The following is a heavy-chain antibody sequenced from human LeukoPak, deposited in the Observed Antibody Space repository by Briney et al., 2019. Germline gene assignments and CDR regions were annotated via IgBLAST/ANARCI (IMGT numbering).Heavy chain of an antibody. CDR1: GYTFTGYY. CDR2: INPNSGGT. Sequence: ASVKVSCKASGYTFTGYYMHWVRQAPGQGLEWMGWINPNSGGTNYAQKFQGRVTMTRDTSISTAYMELSRLRSDDTAVYYCARESGLPAAKGGYYYYYMDVWGKGTTVTVSS. CDR3: ARESGLPAAKGGYYYYYMDV. J-gene: IGHJ6*03. D-gene: IGHD2-2*01. V-gene: IGHV1-2*02.